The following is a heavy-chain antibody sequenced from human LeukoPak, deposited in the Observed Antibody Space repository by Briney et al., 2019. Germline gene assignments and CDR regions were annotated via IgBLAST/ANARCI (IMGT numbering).Heavy chain of an antibody. CDR2: IYYSGST. Sequence: SETLSLTCAVYGGSFSGYYWSWIRQPPGKGLEWIGYIYYSGSTNYNPSLKSRVTISVDTSKNQFSLKLSSVTAADTAVYYCARHGLDYDFWSGYYDYWGQGTLVTVSS. CDR3: ARHGLDYDFWSGYYDY. J-gene: IGHJ4*02. V-gene: IGHV4-59*08. D-gene: IGHD3-3*01. CDR1: GGSFSGYY.